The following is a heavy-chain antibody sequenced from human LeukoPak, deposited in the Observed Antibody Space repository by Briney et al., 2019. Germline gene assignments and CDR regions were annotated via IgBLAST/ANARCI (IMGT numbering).Heavy chain of an antibody. CDR2: VRKVGTT. V-gene: IGHV3-23*01. CDR1: GFTFSSYA. Sequence: PGGSLRLSCAASGFTFSSYAMSWIRQAPGKGLEWVAVVRKVGTTVYIDSVKGRFTISRDTSKITLNLQMNSLRAEDTAVYYCAREGEKGDGYNHGFDYWGQGTLVTVSS. CDR3: AREGEKGDGYNHGFDY. J-gene: IGHJ4*02. D-gene: IGHD5-24*01.